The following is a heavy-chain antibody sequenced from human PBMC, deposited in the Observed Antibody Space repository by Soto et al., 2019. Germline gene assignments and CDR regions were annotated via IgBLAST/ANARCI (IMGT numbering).Heavy chain of an antibody. V-gene: IGHV3-23*01. Sequence: EVQLLESGGGLVQPGGSLRLSCAASGFTFSSYAMSWVRQAPGKGLEWVSAISGSGGSTYYADSIKGRFTISRDNSKNTLYLQMNSLRAEDTAVYYCAKIGFSSSWYDEDYWGQGTLVTVSS. CDR3: AKIGFSSSWYDEDY. J-gene: IGHJ4*02. D-gene: IGHD6-13*01. CDR1: GFTFSSYA. CDR2: ISGSGGST.